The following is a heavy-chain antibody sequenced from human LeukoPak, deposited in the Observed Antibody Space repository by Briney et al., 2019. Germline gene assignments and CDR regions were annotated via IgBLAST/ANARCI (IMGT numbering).Heavy chain of an antibody. J-gene: IGHJ4*02. D-gene: IGHD6-19*01. CDR2: INQDGTEK. CDR1: GFTFSSYW. CDR3: AKVLGSLAVAGVFDY. V-gene: IGHV3-7*03. Sequence: GGSLRLSCAASGFTFSSYWMSWVRQAPGEGLEWVAKINQDGTEKAYVDSVRGRFTISRDNAKNSLFLQMNSLRAEDTAVYYCAKVLGSLAVAGVFDYWGQGTLVTVSS.